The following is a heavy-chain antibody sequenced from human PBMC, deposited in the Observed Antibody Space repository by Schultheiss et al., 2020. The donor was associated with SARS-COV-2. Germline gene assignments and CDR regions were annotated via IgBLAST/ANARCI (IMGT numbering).Heavy chain of an antibody. J-gene: IGHJ3*02. V-gene: IGHV4-30-4*08. Sequence: SETLSLTCTVSGGSISSGSYYWSWIRQPPGKGLEWIGYIYYSGSTYYNPSLKSRVTMSVDTSKNQFSLKLSSVTAADTAVYYCASIYDSSGYIKSLNDAFDIWGQGTMVTVSS. CDR1: GGSISSGSYY. CDR2: IYYSGST. D-gene: IGHD3-22*01. CDR3: ASIYDSSGYIKSLNDAFDI.